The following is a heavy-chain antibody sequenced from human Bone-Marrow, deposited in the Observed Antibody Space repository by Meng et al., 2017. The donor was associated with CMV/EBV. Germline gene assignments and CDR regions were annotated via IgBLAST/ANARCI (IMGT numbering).Heavy chain of an antibody. CDR3: ALYCSGGSCYSSG. Sequence: GESLKISCVASGFSFSRFWMHWVRQAPGKGLVWVSRVNSDGNDTPYADSVKGRFTISRDNAKNTLYLEMNSLRGEDTAVYYCALYCSGGSCYSSGWGQGTLVTVSS. J-gene: IGHJ4*02. CDR1: GFSFSRFW. V-gene: IGHV3-74*01. CDR2: VNSDGNDT. D-gene: IGHD2-15*01.